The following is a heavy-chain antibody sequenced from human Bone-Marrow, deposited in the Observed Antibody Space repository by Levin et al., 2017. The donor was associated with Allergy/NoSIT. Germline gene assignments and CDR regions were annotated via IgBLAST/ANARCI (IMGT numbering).Heavy chain of an antibody. D-gene: IGHD3-22*01. CDR3: AKERIAMTVPYFFDY. Sequence: PGGSLRLSCAASGFTFRSYAMTWVRQAPGKGLEWVSGISGSGDTTYYADSVKGRFTISRDNSKNTLYLQMSSLRAEDTAVYYCAKERIAMTVPYFFDYWGQGTLVTVSS. CDR2: ISGSGDTT. V-gene: IGHV3-23*01. J-gene: IGHJ4*02. CDR1: GFTFRSYA.